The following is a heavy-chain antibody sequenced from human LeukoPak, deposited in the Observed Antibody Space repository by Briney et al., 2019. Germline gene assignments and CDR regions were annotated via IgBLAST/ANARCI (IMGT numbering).Heavy chain of an antibody. J-gene: IGHJ4*02. D-gene: IGHD4-17*01. CDR1: GGSISSGGYY. V-gene: IGHV4-31*03. Sequence: SQTLSLTCTVSGGSISSGGYYWSWIRQHPGKGLEWIGYIYYSGSTYYNPSLKSRVTVSVETSKNQFSLNLNSVTAADTAVYYCARGRGNEYGDYDYWGQGTLVTVSS. CDR2: IYYSGST. CDR3: ARGRGNEYGDYDY.